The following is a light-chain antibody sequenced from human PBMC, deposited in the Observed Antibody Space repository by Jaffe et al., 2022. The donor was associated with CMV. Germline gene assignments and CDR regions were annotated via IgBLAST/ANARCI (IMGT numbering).Light chain of an antibody. V-gene: IGKV3-15*01. CDR2: GAS. J-gene: IGKJ4*01. CDR3: QQYDNWPLT. Sequence: EIAMTQSPATLSMSPGERATLSCRASQTINSNLAWYQQRPGQAPRLVISGASTRATDVPARFSGSGSGTEFTLTISNLQSEDFAIYYCQQYDNWPLTFGGGTKVQIK. CDR1: QTINSN.